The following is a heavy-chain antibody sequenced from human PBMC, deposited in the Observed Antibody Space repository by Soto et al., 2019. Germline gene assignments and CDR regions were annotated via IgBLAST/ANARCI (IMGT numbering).Heavy chain of an antibody. V-gene: IGHV1-18*04. Sequence: QVHLEQSGTEVKKAGGTVTVSCKASGYTFTSYGVSWVRQAPGQGLEWMGWISTYSGDTKFAQKFQGRVTLTTDTSTSIVYMQLRSLTSDDTAVYYCAREHPYSGRSYSMDVWGQGTTVIASS. CDR2: ISTYSGDT. J-gene: IGHJ6*02. CDR3: AREHPYSGRSYSMDV. D-gene: IGHD1-26*01. CDR1: GYTFTSYG.